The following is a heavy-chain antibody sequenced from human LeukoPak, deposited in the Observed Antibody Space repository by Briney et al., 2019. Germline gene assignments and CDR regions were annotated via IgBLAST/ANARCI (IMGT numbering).Heavy chain of an antibody. D-gene: IGHD3-22*01. Sequence: SETLSLTCTVSGGSISSGSYYWSWIRQPAGKGLEWIGRIYTSGSTNYNPSLKSRVTISVDTPKNQFSLKLSSVTAADTAVYYSARCYYDSSGYYSFNAFDIWGQGTMVTVSS. CDR3: ARCYYDSSGYYSFNAFDI. CDR1: GGSISSGSYY. V-gene: IGHV4-61*02. CDR2: IYTSGST. J-gene: IGHJ3*02.